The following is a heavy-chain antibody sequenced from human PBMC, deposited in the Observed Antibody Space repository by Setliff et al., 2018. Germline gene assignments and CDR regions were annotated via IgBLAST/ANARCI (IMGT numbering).Heavy chain of an antibody. J-gene: IGHJ6*02. D-gene: IGHD1-1*01. CDR3: ARDSVTLGQLERRGGFRYYDMDV. CDR2: VHASGSP. CDR1: GGSIRSGSFY. Sequence: SETLSLTCTVSGGSIRSGSFYWSWIRQSAEKGLEWIGRVHASGSPNYNPSFKGRVTISLDTSTNQFSLNLNSVTAADTAVYLCARDSVTLGQLERRGGFRYYDMDVWGQGTTVTVSS. V-gene: IGHV4-61*02.